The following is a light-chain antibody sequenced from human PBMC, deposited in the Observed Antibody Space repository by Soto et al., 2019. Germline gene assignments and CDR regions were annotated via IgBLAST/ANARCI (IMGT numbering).Light chain of an antibody. CDR1: QSLLNKNGYNY. CDR2: LGS. V-gene: IGKV2-28*01. Sequence: DIVLTQSPLSLPVTPGEPASISCRSSQSLLNKNGYNYLDWYLQKPGQSPQLLIYLGSNRASGVPGRFSASGSGTDFKLKRSRVEAEDVGVYYCRQGLQSPRFTVGPGTKVDIK. CDR3: RQGLQSPRFT. J-gene: IGKJ3*01.